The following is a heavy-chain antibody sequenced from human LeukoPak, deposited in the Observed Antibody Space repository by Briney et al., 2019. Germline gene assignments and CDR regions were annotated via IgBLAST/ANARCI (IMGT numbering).Heavy chain of an antibody. V-gene: IGHV1-2*02. D-gene: IGHD3-22*01. CDR1: GYTFTGYY. CDR3: ARNFYFDSSGDYHY. CDR2: INPNSGGT. Sequence: ASVKVSCNASGYTFTGYYMHWVRQAPGQGLEWMGWINPNSGGTNYAQKFQGRVTMTRDTSISTAYMEMSRLRSDDTTVYDCARNFYFDSSGDYHYWGRGTLVSVSS. J-gene: IGHJ4*02.